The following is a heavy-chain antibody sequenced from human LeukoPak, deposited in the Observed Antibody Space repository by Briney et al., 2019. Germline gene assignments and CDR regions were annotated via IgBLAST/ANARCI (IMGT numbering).Heavy chain of an antibody. CDR3: ARDYGDYGVDY. CDR2: IHKSGST. V-gene: IGHV4-61*02. CDR1: GGSISSVSHY. J-gene: IGHJ4*02. Sequence: KPSETLSLTCTVSGGSISSVSHYWSWIRQPAGKGLEWIGRIHKSGSTNYNPSLKSRVTISVDTSKNQFSLRLSSVTAADTAAYYCARDYGDYGVDYWGQGTLVTVSS. D-gene: IGHD4-17*01.